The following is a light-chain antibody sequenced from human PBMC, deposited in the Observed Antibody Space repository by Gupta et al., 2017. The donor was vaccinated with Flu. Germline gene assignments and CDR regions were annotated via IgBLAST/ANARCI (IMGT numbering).Light chain of an antibody. CDR3: QQDGSSSWT. Sequence: EIVLTQSPGTLSLSPGERATLSCRASQSVSSSYLAWYQQKPGQAPRLLIYGASSRATGIPDRFSGSGSGTDFTLTISRLEPEDFAVYYCQQDGSSSWTFGQGTXVEIK. CDR2: GAS. CDR1: QSVSSSY. J-gene: IGKJ1*01. V-gene: IGKV3-20*01.